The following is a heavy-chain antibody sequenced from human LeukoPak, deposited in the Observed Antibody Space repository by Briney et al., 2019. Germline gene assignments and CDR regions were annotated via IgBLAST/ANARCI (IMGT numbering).Heavy chain of an antibody. V-gene: IGHV1-8*03. Sequence: ASVKVSCKASGYTFTSYDINWVRQATGQGLEWMGWMNPNSGNTGYAQKFQGRVTITRNTSISTAYMELSSLRSEDTAVYYCARSFQYSEVDYWGQGTLVTVSS. CDR3: ARSFQYSEVDY. CDR2: MNPNSGNT. CDR1: GYTFTSYD. D-gene: IGHD2-15*01. J-gene: IGHJ4*02.